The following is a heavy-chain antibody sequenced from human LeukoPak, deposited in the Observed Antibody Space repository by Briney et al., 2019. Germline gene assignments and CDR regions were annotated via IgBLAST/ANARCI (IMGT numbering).Heavy chain of an antibody. CDR1: GFTVSSNY. CDR3: ARDPNVDTAMVMDY. CDR2: IYSGGST. Sequence: PGGSLRLSCAASGFTVSSNYMSWVRQAPGKGLEWVSVIYSGGSTYYADSVKGRFTISRDNAKNSLYRQMNSLRAEDTAVYYCARDPNVDTAMVMDYWGQGTLVTVSS. V-gene: IGHV3-53*01. D-gene: IGHD5-18*01. J-gene: IGHJ4*02.